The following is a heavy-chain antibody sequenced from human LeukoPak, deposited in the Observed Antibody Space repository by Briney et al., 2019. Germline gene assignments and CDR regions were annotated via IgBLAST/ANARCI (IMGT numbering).Heavy chain of an antibody. Sequence: GGSLRLSCATSGFTFSDYWMSWVRQAPGKGLEWVANINQDGSEKHYVDAVKGRFTISRDNAKNSLYLQMNSLRAEDAAVYYCARGLGGWPIDYWGQGTLVTVSS. CDR3: ARGLGGWPIDY. J-gene: IGHJ4*02. CDR2: INQDGSEK. D-gene: IGHD6-19*01. V-gene: IGHV3-7*01. CDR1: GFTFSDYW.